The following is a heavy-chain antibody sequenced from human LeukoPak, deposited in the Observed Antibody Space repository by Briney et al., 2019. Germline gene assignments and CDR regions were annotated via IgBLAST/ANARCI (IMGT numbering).Heavy chain of an antibody. CDR1: GFTFSSYS. J-gene: IGHJ4*02. CDR2: ISSSSSYI. V-gene: IGHV3-21*01. CDR3: ARDRGIDY. D-gene: IGHD1-26*01. Sequence: GGSLRLSCAASGFTFSSYSMNWVRQAPGKGLEWASSISSSSSYIYYADSVKGRFTISRDNAQNSLYLQMSSLRAEDTAVYYCARDRGIDYWGQGALVTVSS.